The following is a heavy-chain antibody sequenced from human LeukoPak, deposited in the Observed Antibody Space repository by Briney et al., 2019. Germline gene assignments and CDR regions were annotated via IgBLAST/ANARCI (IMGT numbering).Heavy chain of an antibody. D-gene: IGHD6-13*01. CDR3: ARAEVGGSWDYFDY. Sequence: ASVKVSCKASGYTFTSQGISWVRQAPGQGLEWMGWISAYNGNTNYAQKVQGRVTMTTDTSTSTAYMELRSLRSDDTAVYYCARAEVGGSWDYFDYWGRGTLVTVSS. CDR1: GYTFTSQG. CDR2: ISAYNGNT. J-gene: IGHJ4*02. V-gene: IGHV1-18*01.